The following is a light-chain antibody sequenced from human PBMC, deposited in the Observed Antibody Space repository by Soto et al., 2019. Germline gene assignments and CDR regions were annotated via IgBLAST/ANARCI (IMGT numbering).Light chain of an antibody. CDR3: QQYNTWPPWT. J-gene: IGKJ1*01. CDR1: QSVRSD. V-gene: IGKV3-15*01. Sequence: VVMTQSPATLSVSPGETVTLSCRASQSVRSDLAWYQQRPGQAPRLLIYGASSRAADIPARFSGSGSGTDVTLTISSLQSEDFAVYHCQQYNTWPPWTFGQGTKVEI. CDR2: GAS.